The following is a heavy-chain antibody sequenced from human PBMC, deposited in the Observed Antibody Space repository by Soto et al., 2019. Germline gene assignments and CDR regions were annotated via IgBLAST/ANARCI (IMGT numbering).Heavy chain of an antibody. CDR2: IYYSGST. D-gene: IGHD6-6*01. Sequence: PSETLSLTCTVSGGSISSYYWSWIQQPPGKGLEWIGYIYYSGSTNYNPSLKSRVTISVDTSKNQFSLKLSSVTAADTAVYYCARHGGGIAARPLPLLAFDIWGQGTMVTVSS. CDR1: GGSISSYY. V-gene: IGHV4-59*08. CDR3: ARHGGGIAARPLPLLAFDI. J-gene: IGHJ3*02.